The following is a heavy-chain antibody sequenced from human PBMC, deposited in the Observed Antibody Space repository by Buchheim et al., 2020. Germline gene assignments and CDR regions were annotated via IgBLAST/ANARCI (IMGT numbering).Heavy chain of an antibody. CDR3: ARGLRLGELYDWFDP. CDR2: INPSDGST. Sequence: QVQLVQSGAEVKKPGASVKVSCKASGYTFTSYYMHWVRQAPGQGLEWMGIINPSDGSTTYAQKFQGRVTMTRDTSTTTVYMELSSLRSEDTAVYYCARGLRLGELYDWFDPWGQGTL. CDR1: GYTFTSYY. J-gene: IGHJ5*02. D-gene: IGHD3-16*01. V-gene: IGHV1-46*03.